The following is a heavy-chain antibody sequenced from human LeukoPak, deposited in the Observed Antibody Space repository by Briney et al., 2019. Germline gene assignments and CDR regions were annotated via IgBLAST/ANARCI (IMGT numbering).Heavy chain of an antibody. CDR2: INWNGGST. CDR3: XXXXXXXXXXXSXXXXY. V-gene: IGHV3-20*03. CDR1: XDYX. J-gene: IGHJ4*02. Sequence: XDYXXSXVRHAPXKXXEWVSGINWNGGSTGYADSVKGRFTISRDNAKNSLYLQMNSLRAEDTAVYYXXXXXXXXXXXXSXXXXYWGQGXLXTVSS.